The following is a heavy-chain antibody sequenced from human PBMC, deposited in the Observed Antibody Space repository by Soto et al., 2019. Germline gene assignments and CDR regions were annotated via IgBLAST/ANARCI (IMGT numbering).Heavy chain of an antibody. J-gene: IGHJ4*02. CDR1: GFTFSSYG. CDR3: AKDGGYCSGGSCYTQDY. CDR2: ISYDGSNK. Sequence: QVQLVESGGGVVQPGRSLRLSCAASGFTFSSYGMHWVRQAPGKGLEWVAVISYDGSNKYYADSVKGRFTISRDNSKNTLYLQMNSQRAEDTAVYYCAKDGGYCSGGSCYTQDYWGQGTLVTVSS. D-gene: IGHD2-15*01. V-gene: IGHV3-30*18.